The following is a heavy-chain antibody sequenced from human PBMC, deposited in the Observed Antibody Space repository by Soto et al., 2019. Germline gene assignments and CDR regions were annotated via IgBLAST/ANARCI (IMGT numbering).Heavy chain of an antibody. CDR3: ARVVARSYYYYMDV. J-gene: IGHJ6*03. CDR1: GFTFSSYW. V-gene: IGHV3-7*01. CDR2: IKQDGSEK. Sequence: GSLRLSCAASGFTFSSYWMSWVRQAPGKGLEWVANIKQDGSEKYYVDSVKGRFTISRDNAKNSLYLQMNSLRAEDTAVYYCARVVARSYYYYMDVWGKGTTVTVSS. D-gene: IGHD2-15*01.